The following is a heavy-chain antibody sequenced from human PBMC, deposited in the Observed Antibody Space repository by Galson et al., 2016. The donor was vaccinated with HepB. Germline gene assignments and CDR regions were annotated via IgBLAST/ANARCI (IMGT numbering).Heavy chain of an antibody. CDR3: ARDQISVPIIRGIPAPGDSYYGLDV. CDR2: TCFDASNK. D-gene: IGHD3-10*01. V-gene: IGHV3-33*01. CDR1: GFIFSSYG. J-gene: IGHJ6*02. Sequence: SLRLSCAASGFIFSSYGMHWVRHSPGTGLQSVAFTCFDASNKYYADSLQGAVTLYTHNSKNMVLLQIYNLSAEDTAVYYCARDQISVPIIRGIPAPGDSYYGLDVWGHGTTVTVSS.